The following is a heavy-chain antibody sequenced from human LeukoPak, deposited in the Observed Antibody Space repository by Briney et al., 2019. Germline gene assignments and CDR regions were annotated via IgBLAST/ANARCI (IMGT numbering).Heavy chain of an antibody. J-gene: IGHJ4*02. CDR2: IYYSGST. V-gene: IGHV4-59*12. CDR1: GGSISSYY. D-gene: IGHD3-10*01. CDR3: ARALLFGELSGYFDY. Sequence: PSETLSLTCTVSGGSISSYYWSWIRQPPGKGLEWIGYIYYSGSTNYNPSLKSRVTISVDKSKNQFSLKLSSVTAADTAVYYCARALLFGELSGYFDYWGQGTLVTVSS.